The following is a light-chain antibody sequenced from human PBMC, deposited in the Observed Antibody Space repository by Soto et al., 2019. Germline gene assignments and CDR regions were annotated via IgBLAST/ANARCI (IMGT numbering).Light chain of an antibody. J-gene: IGLJ2*01. CDR3: LLYYGGQLGV. Sequence: QTVVTQEPSLTVSPGGTVTLTCATSSGAVTSGNYPNWFQQKPGQAPRALIYSTNHKYSWTPARFSGSLLGGKAALTLSGVQPEDDADYYCLLYYGGQLGVFGGGTKLTVL. CDR1: SGAVTSGNY. CDR2: STN. V-gene: IGLV7-43*01.